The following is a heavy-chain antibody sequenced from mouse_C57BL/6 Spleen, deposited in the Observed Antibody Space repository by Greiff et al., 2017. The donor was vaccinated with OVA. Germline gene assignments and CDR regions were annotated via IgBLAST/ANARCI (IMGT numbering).Heavy chain of an antibody. V-gene: IGHV1-69*01. CDR1: GYTFTSYW. Sequence: VQLQQPGAELVMPGASVKLSCKASGYTFTSYWMHWVKQRPGPGLAWIGEIDPSDSYTNYNQKFKGKSTLTVDKSSSTAYMQLSSLTSEDSAVYYCARGYYGSSNYAMDYWGQGTSVTVSS. CDR2: IDPSDSYT. J-gene: IGHJ4*01. CDR3: ARGYYGSSNYAMDY. D-gene: IGHD1-1*01.